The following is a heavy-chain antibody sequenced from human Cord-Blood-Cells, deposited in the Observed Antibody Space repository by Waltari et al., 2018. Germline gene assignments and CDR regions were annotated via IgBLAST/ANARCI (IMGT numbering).Heavy chain of an antibody. J-gene: IGHJ3*02. CDR1: GHSISRGYY. Sequence: QVQLQESGPGLVKPSETRSLTCTVSGHSISRGYYWGWIRQSPGKGLEWIGSIYHSGSTYYNPSLKSRVTISVDTSKNQFSLKLSSVTAADTAVYYCAWSMGDRNAFDIWGQGTMVTVSS. CDR3: AWSMGDRNAFDI. V-gene: IGHV4-38-2*02. CDR2: IYHSGST. D-gene: IGHD3-16*01.